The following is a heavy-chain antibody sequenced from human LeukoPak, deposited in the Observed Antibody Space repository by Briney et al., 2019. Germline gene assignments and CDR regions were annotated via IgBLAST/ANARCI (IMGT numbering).Heavy chain of an antibody. J-gene: IGHJ4*02. D-gene: IGHD6-19*01. CDR2: ISAYNGNT. CDR1: GYSFTSYG. V-gene: IGHV1-18*01. Sequence: GSVKDSCKASGYSFTSYGISSVRQAPGQGLEWMGWISAYNGNTNYAQKLQGRVTLATDTYTSTAYMELRSMRSDGAAVYDCARDYLGGGYGGYWGQGTLVTVSS. CDR3: ARDYLGGGYGGY.